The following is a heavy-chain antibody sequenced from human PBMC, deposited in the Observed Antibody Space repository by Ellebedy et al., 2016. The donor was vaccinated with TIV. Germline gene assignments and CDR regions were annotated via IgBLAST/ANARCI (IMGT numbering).Heavy chain of an antibody. Sequence: GGSLRLSXAASGFSFSTYTMNWVRQAPGKGLEWVSSITSSSSYIYYADSLRGRFTISRDNAKNSLYLQMNSLSPEDTAVYCCAREKDGYNCFDYWGQGTRVTVSS. V-gene: IGHV3-21*01. CDR1: GFSFSTYT. CDR3: AREKDGYNCFDY. J-gene: IGHJ4*02. CDR2: ITSSSSYI. D-gene: IGHD5-24*01.